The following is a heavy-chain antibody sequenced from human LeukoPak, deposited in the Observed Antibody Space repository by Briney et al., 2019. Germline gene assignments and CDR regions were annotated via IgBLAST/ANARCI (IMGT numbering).Heavy chain of an antibody. CDR2: IYYSGST. Sequence: YPSETLSLTCTVSGGSISSYYWSWIRQPPGKGLEGIGYIYYSGSTNYNPSLKSRVTISVDTSKNPFSLKLSSVTAADTAVYYCARVSPARYCSSTSCFFDYWGQGTLVTVSS. D-gene: IGHD2-2*01. V-gene: IGHV4-59*01. CDR3: ARVSPARYCSSTSCFFDY. J-gene: IGHJ4*02. CDR1: GGSISSYY.